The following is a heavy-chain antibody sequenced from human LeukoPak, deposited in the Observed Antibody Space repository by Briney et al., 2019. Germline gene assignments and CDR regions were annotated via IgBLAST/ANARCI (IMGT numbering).Heavy chain of an antibody. D-gene: IGHD6-13*01. V-gene: IGHV4-59*01. CDR3: ARGAAAGDY. CDR2: IYYSGST. CDR1: GGSISTYY. Sequence: SETLSLTCTVSGGSISTYYWSWTRQPPGKGLEWIGYIYYSGSTNYNPSLKSRVTISIDTSKNQFSLKLSSVTAADTAVYYCARGAAAGDYWGKGTLVTVSS. J-gene: IGHJ4*02.